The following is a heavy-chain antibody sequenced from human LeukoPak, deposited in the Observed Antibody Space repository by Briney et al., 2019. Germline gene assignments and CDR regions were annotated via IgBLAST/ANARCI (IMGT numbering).Heavy chain of an antibody. CDR2: ISSSGSTI. Sequence: PGGSLRLSCAASGFTFSSYEMNWVRQAPGKGLEWVSYISSSGSTIYYADSVKGRFTISRDNAKNSLYLQTSSLRAEDTAVYYCAELGITMIGGVWGKGTTVTISS. V-gene: IGHV3-48*03. J-gene: IGHJ6*04. CDR3: AELGITMIGGV. D-gene: IGHD3-10*02. CDR1: GFTFSSYE.